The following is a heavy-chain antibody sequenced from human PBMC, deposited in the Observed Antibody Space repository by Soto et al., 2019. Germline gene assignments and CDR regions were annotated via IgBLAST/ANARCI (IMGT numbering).Heavy chain of an antibody. J-gene: IGHJ5*02. CDR1: GGSISSGGYY. V-gene: IGHV4-31*01. Sequence: QVQLQESGPGLVKPSQTLSLTCTVSGGSISSGGYYWSWIRQHPGKGLEWIGYIYYSGSTYYNPSLKSLVTISVDTSKNQFSLKLSSVTAADTAVYYCARDKEGCSSTSCYSGVEFDPWGQGTLVTVSS. CDR2: IYYSGST. D-gene: IGHD2-2*01. CDR3: ARDKEGCSSTSCYSGVEFDP.